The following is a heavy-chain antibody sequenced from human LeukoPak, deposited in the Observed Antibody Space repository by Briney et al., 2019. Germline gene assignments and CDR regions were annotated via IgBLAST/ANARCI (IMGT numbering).Heavy chain of an antibody. D-gene: IGHD5-18*01. V-gene: IGHV3-23*01. CDR2: ISGDGRST. CDR3: AKDTVGYSYGTFDY. J-gene: IGHJ4*02. Sequence: GGSLRLSCAASGFTFSSFGMSWVRQGPGKGLEWVSGISGDGRSTYYADSVKGRFTISRDNSKNTLYLQMNSLRAEDTAVYYCAKDTVGYSYGTFDYWGQGTLVTVSS. CDR1: GFTFSSFG.